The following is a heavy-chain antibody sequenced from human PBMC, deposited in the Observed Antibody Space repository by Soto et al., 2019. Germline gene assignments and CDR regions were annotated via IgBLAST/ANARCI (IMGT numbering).Heavy chain of an antibody. CDR1: GYTFTSYY. J-gene: IGHJ5*02. D-gene: IGHD6-19*01. CDR3: ARHSNLPPYSSGWNWFDP. Sequence: ASVKVSCKASGYTFTSYYMHWVRQAPGQGLEWMGIINPSGGSTSYAQKFQGRVTMTRDTSTSTVYMELSSLRSEDTAVYYCARHSNLPPYSSGWNWFDPWGQGTLVTVSS. V-gene: IGHV1-46*01. CDR2: INPSGGST.